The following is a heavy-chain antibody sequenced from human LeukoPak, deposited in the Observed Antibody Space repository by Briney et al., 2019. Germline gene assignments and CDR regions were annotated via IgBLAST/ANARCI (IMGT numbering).Heavy chain of an antibody. CDR2: INPKGGAT. Sequence: ASVKVSCKTSGYTFTGYYINWVRQAAGQGLEWVGWINPKGGATTYAQRFQGRVTVTSDTSISTAYMELSNLTSDDTAVYFCARSFLSGGYSAWGPGTLVTVSS. CDR3: ARSFLSGGYSA. CDR1: GYTFTGYY. J-gene: IGHJ5*02. D-gene: IGHD1-26*01. V-gene: IGHV1-2*02.